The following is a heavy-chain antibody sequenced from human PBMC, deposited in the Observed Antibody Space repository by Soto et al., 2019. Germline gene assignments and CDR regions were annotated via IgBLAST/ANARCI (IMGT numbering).Heavy chain of an antibody. J-gene: IGHJ4*02. CDR1: GFTFSSYW. D-gene: IGHD2-15*01. V-gene: IGHV3-74*01. Sequence: EVQLVESGGGLVQPGGSLRLSCAASGFTFSSYWMHWVRQAPGKGLVWVSRINSDGGSTGYADSVMGRFTISRDNAXNXXYLQMNSLRAEDTAVYYCARDQGYCSGGRCYVAGYWGQGTLVTVSS. CDR3: ARDQGYCSGGRCYVAGY. CDR2: INSDGGST.